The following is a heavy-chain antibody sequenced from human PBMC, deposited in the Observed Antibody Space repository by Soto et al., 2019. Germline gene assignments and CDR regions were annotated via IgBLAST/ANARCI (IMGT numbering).Heavy chain of an antibody. CDR3: ARNYGHAFDI. V-gene: IGHV4-61*08. D-gene: IGHD1-7*01. Sequence: SETLSLTCTVSGGSISSGGYYWSWIRQHPGKGLEWIGYIYYSGSTNYNPSLKSRVTISVDTSKNQFSLKLSSVTAADTAVYYCARNYGHAFDIWGQGTMVTVSS. J-gene: IGHJ3*02. CDR2: IYYSGST. CDR1: GGSISSGGYY.